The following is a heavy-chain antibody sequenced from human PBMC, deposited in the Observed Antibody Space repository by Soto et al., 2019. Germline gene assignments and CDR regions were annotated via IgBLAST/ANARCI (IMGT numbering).Heavy chain of an antibody. CDR3: AREPRYCRGGSCSITGDAYDI. Sequence: PLRLSCTAVGCIVSDTYGSWVRQDTGKGLEWVSVISNRGDTHYADSVRGRFSLSRDISDNTLHLQMNNLRVEDTAVYYCAREPRYCRGGSCSITGDAYDIWGQGTMVTVSS. D-gene: IGHD2-15*01. J-gene: IGHJ3*02. CDR1: GCIVSDTY. V-gene: IGHV3-66*01. CDR2: ISNRGDT.